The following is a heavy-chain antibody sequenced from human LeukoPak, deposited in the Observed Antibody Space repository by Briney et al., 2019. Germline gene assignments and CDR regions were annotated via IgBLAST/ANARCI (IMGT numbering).Heavy chain of an antibody. J-gene: IGHJ4*02. D-gene: IGHD6-13*01. CDR3: AREDSSSGPPGY. Sequence: GGSLRLSCAASGFTVSSNYMSWVRQAPGKGLEWVSVIHSGGSTYYADSVKGRFTISRDNSKNTLYLQMNSLRAEDTAVYYCAREDSSSGPPGYWGQGTLVTVSS. V-gene: IGHV3-53*01. CDR2: IHSGGST. CDR1: GFTVSSNY.